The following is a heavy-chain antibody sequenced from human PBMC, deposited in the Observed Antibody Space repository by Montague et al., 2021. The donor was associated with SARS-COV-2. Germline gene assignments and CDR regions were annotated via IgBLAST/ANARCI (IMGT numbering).Heavy chain of an antibody. CDR1: GFTFSTYP. CDR3: AKEQYSSSWSDFDY. D-gene: IGHD6-13*01. J-gene: IGHJ4*02. Sequence: SLRLSCAASGFTFSTYPMRWFRQAPAKGLEWLLFISYDGSKKDYADSVKGRFTISRDNSENMLYLQMNSLRAEDTAVYYCAKEQYSSSWSDFDYWGQGTVVAVSS. CDR2: ISYDGSKK. V-gene: IGHV3-30*04.